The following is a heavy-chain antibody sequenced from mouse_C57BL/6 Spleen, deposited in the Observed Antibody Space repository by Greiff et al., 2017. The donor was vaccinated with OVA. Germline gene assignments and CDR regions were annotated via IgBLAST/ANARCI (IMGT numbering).Heavy chain of an antibody. Sequence: VKLMESGAELVRPGTSVKVSCKASGYAFTNYLIEWVKQRPGQGLEWIGVINPGSGGTNYNEKFKGKATLTADKSSSTAYMQLSSLTSEDSAVYFCARQYTGAWFAYWGQGTLVTVSA. J-gene: IGHJ3*01. CDR2: INPGSGGT. D-gene: IGHD4-1*01. V-gene: IGHV1-54*01. CDR1: GYAFTNYL. CDR3: ARQYTGAWFAY.